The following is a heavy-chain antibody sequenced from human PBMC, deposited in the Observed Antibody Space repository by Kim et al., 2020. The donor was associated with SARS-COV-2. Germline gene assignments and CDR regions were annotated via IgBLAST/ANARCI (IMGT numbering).Heavy chain of an antibody. CDR3: AKDPRGAHEYYYYYGMDV. J-gene: IGHJ6*02. CDR2: IWYDGSNK. V-gene: IGHV3-33*06. Sequence: GGSLRLSCAASGSTFSSYAMHWVRQAPGKGLEWVAVIWYDGSNKYYADSVKGRFTISRDNSKNTLYLQMNSLRAEDTAVYYCAKDPRGAHEYYYYYGMDVWGQGTTVTVSS. D-gene: IGHD3-10*01. CDR1: GSTFSSYA.